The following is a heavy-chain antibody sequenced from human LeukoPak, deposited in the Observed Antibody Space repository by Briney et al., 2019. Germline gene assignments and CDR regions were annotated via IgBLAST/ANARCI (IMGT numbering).Heavy chain of an antibody. D-gene: IGHD3-3*01. V-gene: IGHV1-24*01. CDR2: FDPEEAKM. CDR1: GNGLSVLS. Sequence: ASVTVSCKVSGNGLSVLSIQWVRQAPGKGLGCMGGFDPEEAKMVYAQNFQGRVTMTEDTSTQTPYMELSGLTSDDTAVYYCTTRSGDFRSGFVNWGQGTLVSVSS. J-gene: IGHJ4*02. CDR3: TTRSGDFRSGFVN.